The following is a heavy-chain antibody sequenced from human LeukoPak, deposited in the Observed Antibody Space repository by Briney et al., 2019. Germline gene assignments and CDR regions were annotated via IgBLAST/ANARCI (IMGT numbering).Heavy chain of an antibody. V-gene: IGHV3-23*01. CDR1: GFTFSNYA. CDR2: ISGSGGST. CDR3: ANALGYCSSTSCYT. D-gene: IGHD2-2*02. J-gene: IGHJ5*02. Sequence: GGSLRLSCAASGFTFSNYAMNWVRQAPGKGLEWVSTISGSGGSTYYADSVKGRFTISRDNSKSTLYLQMNSLRAVDTAVYYRANALGYCSSTSCYTWGQGTLVTVSS.